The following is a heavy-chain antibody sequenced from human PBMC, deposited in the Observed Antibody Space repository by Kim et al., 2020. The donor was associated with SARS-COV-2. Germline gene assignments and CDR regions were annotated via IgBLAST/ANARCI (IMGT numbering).Heavy chain of an antibody. CDR2: IIPIFGTA. D-gene: IGHD6-19*01. J-gene: IGHJ6*02. V-gene: IGHV1-69*13. CDR1: GGTFSSYA. Sequence: SVKVSCKASGGTFSSYAISWVRQAPGQGLEWMGGIIPIFGTANYAQKFQGRVTITADESTSTAYMELSSLRSEDTAVYYCARDWLQSSGWNYGMDVWGQGTTVTVSS. CDR3: ARDWLQSSGWNYGMDV.